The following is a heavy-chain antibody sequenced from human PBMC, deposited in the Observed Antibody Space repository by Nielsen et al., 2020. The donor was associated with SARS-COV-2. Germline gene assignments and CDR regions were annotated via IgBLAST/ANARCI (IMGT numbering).Heavy chain of an antibody. CDR3: ARITPSSGWDY. D-gene: IGHD6-19*01. CDR1: GYSFTTYA. CDR2: INADNGNT. J-gene: IGHJ4*02. Sequence: ASVKVSCKASGYSFTTYAIHWARQAPRQRLEWMGWINADNGNTRYSQKFQGRVTMTRDTSANTAYMELSSLSSEDTAVYYCARITPSSGWDYWGQGTLVTVSS. V-gene: IGHV1-3*01.